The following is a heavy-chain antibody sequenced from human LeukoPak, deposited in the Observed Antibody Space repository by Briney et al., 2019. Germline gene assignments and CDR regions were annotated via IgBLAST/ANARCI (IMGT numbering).Heavy chain of an antibody. CDR2: IWYDGRTK. CDR1: GFIFSNYG. CDR3: AREWGRIAVAGGPGY. Sequence: GGSLRLSCEVSGFIFSNYGMHWVRQAPGKGLEWVALIWYDGRTKFHADSVKGRFTISRDNSANILYLQMSNLRVEDSAVYYCAREWGRIAVAGGPGYWGQGALVTVSS. D-gene: IGHD6-19*01. V-gene: IGHV3-33*01. J-gene: IGHJ4*02.